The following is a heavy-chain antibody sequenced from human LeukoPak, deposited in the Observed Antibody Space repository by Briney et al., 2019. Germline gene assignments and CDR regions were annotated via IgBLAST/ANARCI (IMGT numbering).Heavy chain of an antibody. CDR2: INAGNGNT. D-gene: IGHD1-26*01. J-gene: IGHJ4*02. Sequence: ASVTVSCKASGYSFTNYGMHWVRQAPGQRLEWMGWINAGNGNTKYSQKFQGRVTITRDTSASTAYMELSSLRSEDTAVYYCARGSYSGSYRFDYWGQGTLVTVSS. V-gene: IGHV1-3*01. CDR3: ARGSYSGSYRFDY. CDR1: GYSFTNYG.